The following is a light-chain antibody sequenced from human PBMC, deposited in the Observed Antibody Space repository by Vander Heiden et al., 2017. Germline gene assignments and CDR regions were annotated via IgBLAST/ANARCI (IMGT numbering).Light chain of an antibody. Sequence: SYVLTQLPSVSVATGQTARITCGRNNIGSKSVHWYQQKPGQAPVLVVYDDSDRPSGIPERFSASNSGNTATLTFSRVEAGDEADYYCQVWDSASDHPVIFGGGTKLTVL. CDR3: QVWDSASDHPVI. J-gene: IGLJ2*01. CDR2: DDS. CDR1: NIGSKS. V-gene: IGLV3-21*02.